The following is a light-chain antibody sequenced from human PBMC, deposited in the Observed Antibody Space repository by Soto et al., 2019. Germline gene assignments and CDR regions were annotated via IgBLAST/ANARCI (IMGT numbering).Light chain of an antibody. V-gene: IGLV1-44*01. CDR3: AAWDDSLNGHV. Sequence: QSVLTQPPSASGTPGQRVTISCSGSSSNIGSNTVNWYQQLPGTAPKLLIYSNNQRPSGVPDRFSGSKSGTSASLAISGLQYEGEADYYCAAWDDSLNGHVFGTGTKLTVL. CDR1: SSNIGSNT. CDR2: SNN. J-gene: IGLJ1*01.